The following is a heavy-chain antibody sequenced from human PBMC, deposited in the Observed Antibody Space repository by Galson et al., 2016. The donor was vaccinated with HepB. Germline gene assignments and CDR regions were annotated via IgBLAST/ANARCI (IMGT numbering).Heavy chain of an antibody. V-gene: IGHV3-30*03. J-gene: IGHJ6*02. CDR2: ISYDGSNK. Sequence: SLRLSCAAAGFTFSSYGMHWVRQAPGKGLEWVAVISYDGSNKYYTDSVKGRFTISRDKSKNMLYLQMNSLRAEDTAIYFCARDKSRFWSGYHPSYGMDVWGQGTTVIVSS. CDR3: ARDKSRFWSGYHPSYGMDV. D-gene: IGHD3-3*01. CDR1: GFTFSSYG.